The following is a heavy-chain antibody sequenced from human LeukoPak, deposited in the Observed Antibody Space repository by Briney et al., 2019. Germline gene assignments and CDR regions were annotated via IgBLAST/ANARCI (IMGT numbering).Heavy chain of an antibody. CDR3: ATVGRYYYDSSGYYYVHDY. Sequence: ASVKVSCKVSGYTLTGLSMHWVRQAPGKGLEWMGGFDPEDGETIYAQKFQGRVTMTEDTSTDTAYMELSSLRSEDTAVYYCATVGRYYYDSSGYYYVHDYWGQGTLVTVSS. D-gene: IGHD3-22*01. CDR2: FDPEDGET. J-gene: IGHJ4*02. V-gene: IGHV1-24*01. CDR1: GYTLTGLS.